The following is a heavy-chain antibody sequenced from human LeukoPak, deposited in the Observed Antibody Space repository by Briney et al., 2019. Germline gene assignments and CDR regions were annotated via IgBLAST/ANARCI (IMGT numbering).Heavy chain of an antibody. V-gene: IGHV4-34*01. J-gene: IGHJ4*02. CDR1: GGSFSGYY. Sequence: SETLSLTCAVYGGSFSGYYWSWLRQPPGKGLEWIGEINHSGSTNYNPSLTSRVTISVDTSKNQFSLKLSSVTAADTAVYYCARGWRIAAAGPAFGYWGQGTLVTVSS. CDR3: ARGWRIAAAGPAFGY. D-gene: IGHD6-13*01. CDR2: INHSGST.